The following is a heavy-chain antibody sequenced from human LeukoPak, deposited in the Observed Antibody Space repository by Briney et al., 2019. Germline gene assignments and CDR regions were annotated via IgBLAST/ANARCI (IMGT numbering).Heavy chain of an antibody. CDR1: GGSISSYY. J-gene: IGHJ5*02. Sequence: SETLSLTCTVSGGSISSYYWSWIRQPPGKGLEWIGYIYYSGSTNYNPSLKSRVTISVDTSKNQFPLRLSSVTAADTAVYYCARGRVYDFWSGYPNWFDPWGQGTLVTVSS. V-gene: IGHV4-59*08. D-gene: IGHD3-3*01. CDR2: IYYSGST. CDR3: ARGRVYDFWSGYPNWFDP.